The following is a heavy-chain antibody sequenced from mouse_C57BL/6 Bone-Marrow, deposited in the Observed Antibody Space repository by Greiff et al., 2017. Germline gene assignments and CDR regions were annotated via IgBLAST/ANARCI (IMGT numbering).Heavy chain of an antibody. J-gene: IGHJ3*01. Sequence: VQLQQPGAELVRPGSSVKLSCKASGYTFTSYWMHWVKQRPIQGLEWIGNIDPSDSETHYNQKFKDKVTLTVDKSSSTAYMQLSSLTSEDSAVYYCARFDYDDGFAYWGQGTLVTVSA. CDR3: ARFDYDDGFAY. CDR1: GYTFTSYW. V-gene: IGHV1-52*01. D-gene: IGHD2-4*01. CDR2: IDPSDSET.